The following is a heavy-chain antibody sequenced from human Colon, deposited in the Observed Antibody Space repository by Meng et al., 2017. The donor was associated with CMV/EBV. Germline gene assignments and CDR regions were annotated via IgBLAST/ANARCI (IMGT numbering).Heavy chain of an antibody. Sequence: GESLKISCETSGFTFSSYTMHWVRQAPGKGLEWVSSISTSGTNIYYVDSVKGRFTVSRDDARDSLYLQLNSLRAEDTALYYCARDKGFLGGTFDYWGQGTVVTVSS. V-gene: IGHV3-21*06. CDR3: ARDKGFLGGTFDY. CDR2: ISTSGTNI. J-gene: IGHJ4*02. CDR1: GFTFSSYT. D-gene: IGHD3-10*01.